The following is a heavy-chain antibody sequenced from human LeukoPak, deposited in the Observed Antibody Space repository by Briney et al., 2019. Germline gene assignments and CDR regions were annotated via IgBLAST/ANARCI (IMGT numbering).Heavy chain of an antibody. J-gene: IGHJ4*02. CDR3: AKNFGHQQFDS. D-gene: IGHD3/OR15-3a*01. V-gene: IGHV3-7*01. CDR1: GFTFSDYF. Sequence: GGSLRLSCAASGFTFSDYFMSWIRQAPGKGLEWVANIKEDGSVKNYVDSVKGRFTISRDNTKNSLYLQMNSLRAEDTAVYYCAKNFGHQQFDSWGQGTLVIVSS. CDR2: IKEDGSVK.